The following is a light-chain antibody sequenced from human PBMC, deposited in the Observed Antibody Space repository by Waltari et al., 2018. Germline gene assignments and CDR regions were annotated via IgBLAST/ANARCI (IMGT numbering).Light chain of an antibody. CDR3: QQYDFYSLT. Sequence: QLTQSPSSLSASVGDRVTITCRASHTINNYLAWYQQKPGKAPKLVIYDASSLESGVPSRFSGSGSGTEFTLTISSLQPDDFATYYCQQYDFYSLTFGGGTRVEIK. CDR1: HTINNY. CDR2: DAS. V-gene: IGKV1-5*01. J-gene: IGKJ4*01.